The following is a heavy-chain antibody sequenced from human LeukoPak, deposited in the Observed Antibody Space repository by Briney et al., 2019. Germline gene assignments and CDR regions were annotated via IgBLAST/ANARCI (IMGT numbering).Heavy chain of an antibody. Sequence: SETLSLTCTVSGGSISSYYWSWIRQPPGKGLEWIGYNYYSGSTNYNPSLKSRVTISVDTSKNQFSLKLSSVTAADTAVYYCARPHGSYWYFDLWGRGTLVTVSS. J-gene: IGHJ2*01. CDR1: GGSISSYY. D-gene: IGHD2-15*01. CDR2: NYYSGST. V-gene: IGHV4-59*08. CDR3: ARPHGSYWYFDL.